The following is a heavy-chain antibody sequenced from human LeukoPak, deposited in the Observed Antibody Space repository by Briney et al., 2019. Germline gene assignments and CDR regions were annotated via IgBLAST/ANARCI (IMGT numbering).Heavy chain of an antibody. V-gene: IGHV3-48*03. D-gene: IGHD3-10*02. Sequence: GGSLRHSCAASGFTFSSYEMNWVRQAPGKGLEWVSYISSSGSTIYYADSVKGRFTISRDNAKNSLYLQMNSLRAEDTAVYYCAELGITMIGGVWGKGTTVTISS. J-gene: IGHJ6*04. CDR2: ISSSGSTI. CDR1: GFTFSSYE. CDR3: AELGITMIGGV.